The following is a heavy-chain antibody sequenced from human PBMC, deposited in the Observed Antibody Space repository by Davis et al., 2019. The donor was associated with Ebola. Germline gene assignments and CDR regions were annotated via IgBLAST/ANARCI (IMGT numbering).Heavy chain of an antibody. Sequence: GGSLRLSCVASEFTLNNAWMSWVRQAPGKGLEWVGRIKSKTDGGTTDYAAPVKGRFAMSRDDSKNTLYLQMNSLKIDDTAVYYCTTLSTVTTMYFDLWGRGTLVIVSS. J-gene: IGHJ2*01. CDR2: IKSKTDGGTT. CDR1: EFTLNNAW. V-gene: IGHV3-15*01. D-gene: IGHD4-17*01. CDR3: TTLSTVTTMYFDL.